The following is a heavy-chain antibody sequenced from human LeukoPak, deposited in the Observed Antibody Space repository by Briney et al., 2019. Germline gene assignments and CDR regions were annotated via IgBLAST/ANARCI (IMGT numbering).Heavy chain of an antibody. Sequence: PGESLRLSCAASGFTFGDYTMHWFRQPPGRGLQWVSLITGDGGTTSYAGSVKGRFTISRDNSKNSLYLHMNSLRNEDTALYYCAKGHFGAGHYWGQGTLVTVSS. D-gene: IGHD3-3*01. CDR3: AKGHFGAGHY. CDR1: GFTFGDYT. V-gene: IGHV3-43*02. CDR2: ITGDGGTT. J-gene: IGHJ4*02.